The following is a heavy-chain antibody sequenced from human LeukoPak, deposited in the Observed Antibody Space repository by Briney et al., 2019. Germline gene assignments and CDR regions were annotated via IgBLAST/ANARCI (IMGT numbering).Heavy chain of an antibody. Sequence: GASVKVSCKASGYTFTAYYMHWVRQAPGQGLEWMGWIDPNSGGTNFAQKFQGRVTMTRDTSIITAYMELSRLTSDNTAVYYCARGAGTSWFDYWGQGTLVIVSS. CDR3: ARGAGTSWFDY. CDR1: GYTFTAYY. D-gene: IGHD6-13*01. J-gene: IGHJ4*02. V-gene: IGHV1-2*02. CDR2: IDPNSGGT.